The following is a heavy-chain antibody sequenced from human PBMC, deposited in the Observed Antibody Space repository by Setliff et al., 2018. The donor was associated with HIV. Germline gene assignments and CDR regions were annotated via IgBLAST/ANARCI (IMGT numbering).Heavy chain of an antibody. Sequence: GGSLRLSCAASGFTFSAYSMNWVRQVPGKGLEWVSCISTSGNFIYYADSVRGRFTVSRDNAKNSLWLQLDSLKVEDTALYFCVRSLSGNSSTYYWAFDFWGQGAPVTVSS. CDR3: VRSLSGNSSTYYWAFDF. D-gene: IGHD3-22*01. J-gene: IGHJ4*02. CDR2: ISTSGNFI. CDR1: GFTFSAYS. V-gene: IGHV3-21*01.